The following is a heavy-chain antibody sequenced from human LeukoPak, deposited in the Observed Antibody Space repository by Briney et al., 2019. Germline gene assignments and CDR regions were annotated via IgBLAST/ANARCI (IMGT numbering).Heavy chain of an antibody. J-gene: IGHJ3*02. Sequence: KPSETLSLTCTVSGGSISSCSYYWGWIRQPPGKGLEWIGSIYYSGSTYYNPSLKSRVTISVDTSKNQFSLKLSSVTAADTAVYYCARDRIRGRRAFDIWGQGTMVTVSS. CDR3: ARDRIRGRRAFDI. CDR2: IYYSGST. CDR1: GGSISSCSYY. D-gene: IGHD5-18*01. V-gene: IGHV4-39*07.